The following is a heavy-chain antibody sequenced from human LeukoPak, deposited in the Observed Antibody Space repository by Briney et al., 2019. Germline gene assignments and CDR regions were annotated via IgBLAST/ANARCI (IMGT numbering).Heavy chain of an antibody. Sequence: QPGGSLRLSCAASGFTFSSYWMSWVRQAPGKGLEWVANIKQDGSEKYYVDSVKGRFTISRDNAKNSLYLQMNSLRAEDTAVYYCARDGPITIGNWFDPWGQGTLVTVSS. V-gene: IGHV3-7*01. J-gene: IGHJ5*02. CDR3: ARDGPITIGNWFDP. CDR1: GFTFSSYW. CDR2: IKQDGSEK. D-gene: IGHD3-16*01.